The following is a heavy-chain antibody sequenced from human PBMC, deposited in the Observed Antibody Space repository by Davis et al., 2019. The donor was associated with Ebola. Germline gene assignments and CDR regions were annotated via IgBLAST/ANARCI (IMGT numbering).Heavy chain of an antibody. CDR3: ARWRAAAGMAPFDY. J-gene: IGHJ4*02. V-gene: IGHV3-11*04. D-gene: IGHD6-13*01. Sequence: GESLKISCAASGFTFSDYYMSWIRQAPGKGLEWVSYISSSGSTIYYADSVKGRFTISRDNAKNSLYLQMNSLRAEDTAVYYCARWRAAAGMAPFDYWGQGTLVTVSS. CDR2: ISSSGSTI. CDR1: GFTFSDYY.